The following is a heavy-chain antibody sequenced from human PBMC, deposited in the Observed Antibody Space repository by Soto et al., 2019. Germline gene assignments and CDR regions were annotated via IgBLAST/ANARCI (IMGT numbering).Heavy chain of an antibody. V-gene: IGHV3-74*01. J-gene: IGHJ6*04. CDR3: TRGGFVHVFDR. D-gene: IGHD3-22*01. Sequence: GGSLRLSCATSGFTFSNYWMHWVRQAPGKGLVWVSRVNNDGSGTIYADTVKGRFTISRDNAKNTVYLKMNSLRAKDTALYYRTRGGFVHVFDRGGKGKTVPVSS. CDR2: VNNDGSGT. CDR1: GFTFSNYW.